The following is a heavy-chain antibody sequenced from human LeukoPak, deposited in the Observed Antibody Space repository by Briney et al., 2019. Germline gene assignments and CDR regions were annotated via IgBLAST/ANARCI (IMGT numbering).Heavy chain of an antibody. CDR1: GFTFSDYS. V-gene: IGHV3-48*01. CDR2: IGIDSGNT. J-gene: IGHJ4*02. CDR3: ARDYKYAFDN. Sequence: GGSLRLSCAASGFTFSDYSMNWVRQAPGKGLEGISYIGIDSGNTNYADSVEGRFTISGDKAKNSLYLQMNSLRGEDTAVYYCARDYKYAFDNWGQGTLVTVSS. D-gene: IGHD5-24*01.